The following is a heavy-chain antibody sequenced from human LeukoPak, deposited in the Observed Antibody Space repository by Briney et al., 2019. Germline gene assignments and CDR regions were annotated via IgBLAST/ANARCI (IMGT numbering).Heavy chain of an antibody. J-gene: IGHJ4*02. D-gene: IGHD5-12*01. CDR2: IRSKAYGGTT. Sequence: GGSLRLSCTASGFTFGDYAMSWFRQAPGKGLEWVGFIRSKAYGGTTEYAASVKGRFTISRDDSKSIAYLQMNSLKTEDTAVYYCTRDPFTLYGGYDPPFDYWGQGTLVTVSS. V-gene: IGHV3-49*03. CDR3: TRDPFTLYGGYDPPFDY. CDR1: GFTFGDYA.